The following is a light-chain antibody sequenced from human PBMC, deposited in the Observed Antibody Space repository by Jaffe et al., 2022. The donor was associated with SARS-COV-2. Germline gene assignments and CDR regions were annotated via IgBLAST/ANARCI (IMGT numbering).Light chain of an antibody. V-gene: IGLV2-23*02. J-gene: IGLJ2*01. CDR2: DVT. CDR1: SSAFAFNL. Sequence: QSALTQPASVSGSPGQSITISCTGTSSAFAFNLVSWYQHHPDKAPGLIIYDVTKRPSGVSNRFSGSKSGNTASLTISGLQAEDEADYYCCSYVGSSTLVFGGGTKVTVL. CDR3: CSYVGSSTLV.